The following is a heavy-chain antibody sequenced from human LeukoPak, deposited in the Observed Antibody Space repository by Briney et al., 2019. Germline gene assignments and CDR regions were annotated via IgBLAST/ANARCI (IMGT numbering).Heavy chain of an antibody. CDR2: ISWNSGSI. V-gene: IGHV3-9*01. J-gene: IGHJ6*02. CDR3: AKDKALNYYYGMDV. Sequence: PGGSLRLSCAASGSTFSSYAMSWVRQAPGKGLEWVSGISWNSGSIGYADSVKGRFTISRDNAKNSLYLQMNSLRAEDTALYYCAKDKALNYYYGMDVWGQGTTVTVSS. CDR1: GSTFSSYA.